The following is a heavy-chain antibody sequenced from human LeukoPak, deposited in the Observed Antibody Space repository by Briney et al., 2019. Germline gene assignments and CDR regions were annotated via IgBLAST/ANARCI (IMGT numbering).Heavy chain of an antibody. CDR1: GFTFDDYA. CDR2: ISWNSGSI. V-gene: IGHV3-9*03. CDR3: ARGGAYYGILTELTLAY. D-gene: IGHD3-9*01. J-gene: IGHJ4*02. Sequence: GGSLRLSCAASGFTFDDYAMYWVRQAPGKGLEWVSGISWNSGSIGYADSVKGRFTISRDNAKNSLYLQMNSLRAEDMALYYCARGGAYYGILTELTLAYWGQGTLVTVSS.